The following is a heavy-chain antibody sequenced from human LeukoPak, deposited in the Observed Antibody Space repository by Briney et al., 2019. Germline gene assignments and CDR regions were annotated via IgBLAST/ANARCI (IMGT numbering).Heavy chain of an antibody. CDR2: ISSSSSTI. D-gene: IGHD2-2*01. Sequence: GGSLRLSCAASGFTFSGYSMNWVRQAPGKGLEWVSYISSSSSTIYYADSVKGRFTISRDNAKNTLYLQMNSLRAEDTAVYFCARALVGSALGYWGQGILVTVSS. CDR1: GFTFSGYS. V-gene: IGHV3-48*04. J-gene: IGHJ4*02. CDR3: ARALVGSALGY.